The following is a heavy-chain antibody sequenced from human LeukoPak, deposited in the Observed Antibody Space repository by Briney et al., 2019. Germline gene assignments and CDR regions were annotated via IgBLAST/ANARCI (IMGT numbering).Heavy chain of an antibody. V-gene: IGHV1-8*01. D-gene: IGHD3-10*01. CDR2: MNPNSGNT. Sequence: GASVKVSCKASGYTFTSYDINWVRQATGQGLEWMGWMNPNSGNTGYAQKFQGRVTMTRNTSISTAYMELSSLRSEDTAVYYCARLRGYYGSGSYYPYYYYYMDVWGKGTTVTISS. J-gene: IGHJ6*03. CDR3: ARLRGYYGSGSYYPYYYYYMDV. CDR1: GYTFTSYD.